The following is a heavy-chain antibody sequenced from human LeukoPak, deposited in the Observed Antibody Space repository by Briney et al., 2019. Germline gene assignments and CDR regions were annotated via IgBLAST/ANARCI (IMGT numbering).Heavy chain of an antibody. V-gene: IGHV3-21*01. CDR1: GFNFGGYT. CDR2: ISSSGSST. D-gene: IGHD3-10*01. Sequence: GGSLRLSCAASGFNFGGYTMNWVRQAPGKGLEWVSCISSSGSSTYYAESVKGRFTISRDNARNSLYLQMDSLRAEDTALYYCAPYYYGSGSYSYGMDVWGQGTTVTVSS. CDR3: APYYYGSGSYSYGMDV. J-gene: IGHJ6*02.